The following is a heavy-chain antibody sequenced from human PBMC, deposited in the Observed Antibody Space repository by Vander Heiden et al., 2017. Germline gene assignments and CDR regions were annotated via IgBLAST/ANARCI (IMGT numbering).Heavy chain of an antibody. CDR2: IYYSGST. Sequence: QVQLQESGPGLVKPSQTLSLTCTVSGGSISSGGYYWGWIRQHPGKGLEWIGYIYYSGSTYYNPSLKSLVTISVDTSKNQFSLKLSSVTAADTAVYYCARGPLSVTIFGVVIDYGMDVWGQGTTVTVSS. CDR1: GGSISSGGYY. V-gene: IGHV4-31*01. CDR3: ARGPLSVTIFGVVIDYGMDV. J-gene: IGHJ6*02. D-gene: IGHD3-3*01.